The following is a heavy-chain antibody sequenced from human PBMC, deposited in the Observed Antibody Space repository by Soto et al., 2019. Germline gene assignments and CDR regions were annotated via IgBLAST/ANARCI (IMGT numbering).Heavy chain of an antibody. V-gene: IGHV4-31*03. CDR2: IYYSGST. CDR3: ASGRMGSGSRLWLVMDV. J-gene: IGHJ6*02. D-gene: IGHD3-10*01. Sequence: QVQLQESGPGLVKPSQTLSLTCTVSGGSISSGGYYWSWIRQHPGKGLEWIGYIYYSGSTYYNPSLRSRVTISVDTSKNQFSLKLSSVTAADTAVYYCASGRMGSGSRLWLVMDVWGQGTTVTVSS. CDR1: GGSISSGGYY.